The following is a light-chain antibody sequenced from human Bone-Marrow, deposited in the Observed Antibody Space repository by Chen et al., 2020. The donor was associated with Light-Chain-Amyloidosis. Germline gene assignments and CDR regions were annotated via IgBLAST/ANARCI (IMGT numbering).Light chain of an antibody. CDR3: QSYQGSSQGV. CDR2: EDD. CDR1: SGSIATNY. V-gene: IGLV6-57*01. J-gene: IGLJ3*02. Sequence: NFMLTPPHSVSESPGKTVIISCTRSSGSIATNYVQWYQQRPGSSPTTEIYEDDQRPSGVPDRFSGSIDRSSNSASLTISGLKTEDEADYYCQSYQGSSQGVFGGGTKLTVL.